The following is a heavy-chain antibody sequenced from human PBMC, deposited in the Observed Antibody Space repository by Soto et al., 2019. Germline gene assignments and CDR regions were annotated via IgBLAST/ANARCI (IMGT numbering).Heavy chain of an antibody. Sequence: EVQLVESGGGLVKPGGSLRLSCAASGFTFSSYSMNWVRQAPGKGLEWVSSMSSSSSYIYYADSVKGRFTISRDNAKNSLYLKMTSLRAEDTAVYYCARKKTEPFYYYYGMDVWGQGTTVTVSS. CDR3: ARKKTEPFYYYYGMDV. CDR2: MSSSSSYI. J-gene: IGHJ6*02. CDR1: GFTFSSYS. V-gene: IGHV3-21*01. D-gene: IGHD1-1*01.